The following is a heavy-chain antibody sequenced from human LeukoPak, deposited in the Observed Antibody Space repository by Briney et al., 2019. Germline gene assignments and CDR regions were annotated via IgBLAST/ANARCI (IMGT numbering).Heavy chain of an antibody. V-gene: IGHV3-30*04. Sequence: PGRSLRLSCAASGFTFSSYAMHWVRQAPGRGLEWVAVISYDGSNKYYADSVKGRFTISRDNSKNTLYLQMNSLRAEDTAVYYCATQEDYVWGSYLDYWGQGTLVTVSS. J-gene: IGHJ4*02. CDR3: ATQEDYVWGSYLDY. CDR1: GFTFSSYA. CDR2: ISYDGSNK. D-gene: IGHD3-16*01.